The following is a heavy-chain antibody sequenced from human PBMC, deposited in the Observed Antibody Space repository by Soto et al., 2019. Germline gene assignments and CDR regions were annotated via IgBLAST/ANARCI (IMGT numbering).Heavy chain of an antibody. CDR1: GFTIENSV. J-gene: IGHJ4*02. CDR2: ITGAGDGT. CDR3: ARDQVKGTMTIL. D-gene: IGHD4-17*01. Sequence: EVQLVESGGGLVQPGGSLRLSCVASGFTIENSVMHWVRQTPGKGLMSVSRITGAGDGTLYADSVQGRFTISRDNSKNTMYLQMNSLSAEDTAVYHCARDQVKGTMTILWGQGTLVTVSS. V-gene: IGHV3-74*01.